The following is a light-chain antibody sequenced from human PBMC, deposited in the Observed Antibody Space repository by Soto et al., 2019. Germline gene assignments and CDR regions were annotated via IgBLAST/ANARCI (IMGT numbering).Light chain of an antibody. CDR3: QHYYTWPRS. V-gene: IGKV3-15*01. Sequence: EIVMTQSPATLSVSPGERATLTCRASQSVRSDLAWYQQGPGQTPRLLIYGASTRVPGIPARFSGSGSGTEFTLTIDNLQSEDFAVYYCQHYYTWPRSFGGGTNVDI. J-gene: IGKJ4*01. CDR1: QSVRSD. CDR2: GAS.